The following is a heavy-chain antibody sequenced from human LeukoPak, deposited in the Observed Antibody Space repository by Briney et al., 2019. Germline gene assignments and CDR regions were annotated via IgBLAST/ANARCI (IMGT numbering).Heavy chain of an antibody. CDR2: ISYDGSNK. Sequence: PGGSLRLSCAASGFTFSSYAMHWVRQAPGKGLEWVAVISYDGSNKYYADSVKGRFTISRDNSKNTLYLQMNSLRAEDTAVYYCARDPMVRGVIMGDNWFDPWGQGTLVTVSS. J-gene: IGHJ5*02. V-gene: IGHV3-30-3*01. CDR1: GFTFSSYA. CDR3: ARDPMVRGVIMGDNWFDP. D-gene: IGHD3-10*01.